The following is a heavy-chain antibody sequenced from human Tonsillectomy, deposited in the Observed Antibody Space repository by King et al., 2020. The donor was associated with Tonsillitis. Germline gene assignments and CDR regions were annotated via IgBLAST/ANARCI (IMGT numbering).Heavy chain of an antibody. CDR1: GFTFSDHY. D-gene: IGHD5/OR15-5a*01. CDR3: ARAGRKTSVHQYMDV. V-gene: IGHV3-11*01. Sequence: VQLVESGGGLVQPGGSLRLSCAASGFTFSDHYMSWIRQAPGKGLEWGSYISARGSSRFYSDSVKGRFTISRDSARDSLYLQMNSLRAEDTAVYYCARAGRKTSVHQYMDVWGKGTTVTVSS. CDR2: ISARGSSR. J-gene: IGHJ6*03.